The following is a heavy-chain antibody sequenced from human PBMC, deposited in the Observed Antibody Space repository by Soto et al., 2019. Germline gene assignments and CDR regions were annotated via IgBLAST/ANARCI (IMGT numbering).Heavy chain of an antibody. J-gene: IGHJ4*02. D-gene: IGHD5-12*01. CDR1: GDSITEVS. CDR2: YDPEKGRR. V-gene: IGHV1-24*01. Sequence: VQSGAEVKKPGASVAVSCKVSGDSITEVSMHWVRQSPEKGLEWMGGYDPEKGRRISAQNFKGRLTMTEDTSTDTAYMKMISLETDDTAFYFCATGPPWHYFDFWVQETLVTVSS. CDR3: ATGPPWHYFDF.